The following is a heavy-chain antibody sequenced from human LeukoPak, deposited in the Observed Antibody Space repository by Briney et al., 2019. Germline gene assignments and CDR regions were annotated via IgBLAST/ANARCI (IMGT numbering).Heavy chain of an antibody. CDR3: ARVGWGIAARGSY. J-gene: IGHJ4*02. Sequence: SETLSLTCTVSGGSISSYYWGWIRQPPGKGLEWIGSIYYSGSTYYNPSLKSRVTISVDTSKNQFSLKLSSVTAADTAVYYCARVGWGIAARGSYWGQGTLVPVSS. CDR1: GGSISSYY. V-gene: IGHV4-39*07. D-gene: IGHD6-6*01. CDR2: IYYSGST.